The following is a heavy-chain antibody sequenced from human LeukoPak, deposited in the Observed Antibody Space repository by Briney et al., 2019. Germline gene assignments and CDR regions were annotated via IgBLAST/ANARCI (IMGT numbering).Heavy chain of an antibody. CDR2: IYPGDSDT. D-gene: IGHD2-8*01. V-gene: IGHV5-51*01. CDR1: GYSFKNYR. CDR3: ARRNVDHVHLYSWYDS. Sequence: GESLKISCKGPGYSFKNYRIAWVRQMPGKGLEWMGIIYPGDSDTRYSPSFRGQISISADKSINTAYLQWRSLRASDTAMYYCARRNVDHVHLYSWYDSWGQGTQVTVSA. J-gene: IGHJ5*01.